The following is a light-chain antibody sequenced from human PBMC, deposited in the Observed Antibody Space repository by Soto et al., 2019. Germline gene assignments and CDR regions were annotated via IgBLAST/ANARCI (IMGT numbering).Light chain of an antibody. Sequence: DIQITQSPSSLSSSVGERFTITCQASQDINKNLIWYQQKPGKAPKLLIYDASDLETGVPSRFSGSGSGTGFTFTISSLQPEDFATYYCQQYESLPLTFGQGTRLENK. CDR1: QDINKN. CDR3: QQYESLPLT. CDR2: DAS. V-gene: IGKV1-33*01. J-gene: IGKJ5*01.